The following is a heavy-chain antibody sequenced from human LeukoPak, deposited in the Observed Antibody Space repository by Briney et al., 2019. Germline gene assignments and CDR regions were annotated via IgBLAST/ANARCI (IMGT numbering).Heavy chain of an antibody. CDR2: INPNSGGT. CDR1: GYTFTGYY. D-gene: IGHD1-26*01. J-gene: IGHJ6*02. Sequence: GPVKVSCKASGYTFTGYYMHWVRQAPGQGLEWMGWINPNSGGTNYAQKFQGRVTMTRDTSISTAYMELSRLRSDDTAVYYCARVRLSIVGATTSYYYGMDVWGQGTTVTVSS. V-gene: IGHV1-2*02. CDR3: ARVRLSIVGATTSYYYGMDV.